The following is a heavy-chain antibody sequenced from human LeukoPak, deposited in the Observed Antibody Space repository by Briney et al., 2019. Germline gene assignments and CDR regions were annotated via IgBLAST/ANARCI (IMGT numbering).Heavy chain of an antibody. Sequence: SETLSLTCAVYGGSFSGYYWSWIRQPPGKGLEWIGEINHSGSTNYNPSLKSRVTISVDTSKNQFSLKLSSVTAADTAVYYCARGRLYCSSTSCYQNAFDIWGQGTMVTVSS. D-gene: IGHD2-2*01. J-gene: IGHJ3*02. CDR1: GGSFSGYY. CDR3: ARGRLYCSSTSCYQNAFDI. V-gene: IGHV4-34*01. CDR2: INHSGST.